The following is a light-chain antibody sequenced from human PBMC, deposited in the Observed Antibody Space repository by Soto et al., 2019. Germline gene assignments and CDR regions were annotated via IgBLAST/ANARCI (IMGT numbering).Light chain of an antibody. V-gene: IGLV2-8*01. CDR1: SSDVGGYNY. Sequence: QSALTQPPSASGSPGQSVTISCTGTSSDVGGYNYVSWYQHHPGKAPKLMIYEVSKRPSGVPDRFSGSKSGNTASLTVSGLQADDEAEYYCNSYAGNNWVFGGGTKLTVL. J-gene: IGLJ3*02. CDR3: NSYAGNNWV. CDR2: EVS.